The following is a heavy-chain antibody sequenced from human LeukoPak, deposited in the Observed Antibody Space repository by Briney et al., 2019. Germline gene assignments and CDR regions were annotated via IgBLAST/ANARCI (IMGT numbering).Heavy chain of an antibody. CDR1: GGPISSYH. V-gene: IGHV4-59*01. J-gene: IGHJ6*03. CDR3: ARVGSDYYIDI. CDR2: FYYSGST. Sequence: KASETLSLTCTVSGGPISSYHWSWLRQPTGKGLEWIGYFYYSGSTNYNPSLKSRVSISVDTSKNQFSHQLISVTTADTAVYYCARVGSDYYIDIWGKGTTVTVSS. D-gene: IGHD3-10*01.